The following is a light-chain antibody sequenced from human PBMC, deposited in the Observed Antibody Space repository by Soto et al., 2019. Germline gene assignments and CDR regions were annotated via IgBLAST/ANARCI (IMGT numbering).Light chain of an antibody. CDR3: QQYSSSRT. J-gene: IGKJ1*01. V-gene: IGKV3-20*01. CDR1: QSVSSNY. CDR2: DAS. Sequence: EIVLTQSPGTLSLSPGERATLSCRASQSVSSNYLAWYKQKPGQAPRLLMYDASSRATGIPDRFSVSGSGTDFTLTLRRLEPEDFAVDDCQQYSSSRTFGQGTKVDIK.